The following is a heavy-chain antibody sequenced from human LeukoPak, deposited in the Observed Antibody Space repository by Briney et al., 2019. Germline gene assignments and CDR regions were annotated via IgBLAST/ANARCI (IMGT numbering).Heavy chain of an antibody. CDR1: GGSISSGGYY. CDR3: VGQREHCGGDCYAPPLYFQH. D-gene: IGHD2-21*02. CDR2: IYYST. Sequence: SQTLSLTCIVSGGSISSGGYYWNWIRQHPGKGLEWIGYIYYSTNYNPSLKSRVTISVDTSRNQFSLKLTSVTAADTAVYYCVGQREHCGGDCYAPPLYFQHWGQGTLVTVSS. J-gene: IGHJ1*01. V-gene: IGHV4-31*03.